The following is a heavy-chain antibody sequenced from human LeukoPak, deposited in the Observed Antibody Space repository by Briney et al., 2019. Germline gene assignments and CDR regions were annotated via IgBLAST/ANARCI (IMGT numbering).Heavy chain of an antibody. V-gene: IGHV3-7*01. CDR2: INQDGSEN. CDR3: TKGRSNHY. J-gene: IGHJ4*02. D-gene: IGHD3-10*01. Sequence: PGGSLRLSCAASGFTFSDFWMGWVRQAPGKGLEWVANINQDGSENYYVDSVKGRFTISRDNAKNSLYLQMNSLRAEDTAVYYSTKGRSNHYWGQGTLVTVST. CDR1: GFTFSDFW.